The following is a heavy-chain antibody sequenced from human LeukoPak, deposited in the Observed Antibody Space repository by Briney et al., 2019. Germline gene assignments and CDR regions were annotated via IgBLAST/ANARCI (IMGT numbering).Heavy chain of an antibody. Sequence: ASVKVSCKASGYTFTSYYMHWVRQAPGQGLEWMGIINPSGGSTSYAQKFQGRVTMTRDTSTSTVYMELRSLRSEDTAVYYCARTVSTGNSGWNWFDPWGQGTLVTVSS. J-gene: IGHJ5*02. V-gene: IGHV1-46*01. CDR1: GYTFTSYY. CDR3: ARTVSTGNSGWNWFDP. D-gene: IGHD5/OR15-5a*01. CDR2: INPSGGST.